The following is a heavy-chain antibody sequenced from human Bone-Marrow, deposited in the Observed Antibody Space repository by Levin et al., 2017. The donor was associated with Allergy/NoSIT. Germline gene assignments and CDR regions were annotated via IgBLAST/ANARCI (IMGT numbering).Heavy chain of an antibody. CDR3: LRGSLDY. CDR2: ITNKASGGKA. Sequence: GGSLRLSCTGSGFVFGDYALAWVRQAPGKGLEWVGLITNKASGGKAEYAASVKGRFTISRDDSRNISYLQLNSLKSEDTGLYYCLRGSLDYWGQGTLVTVSS. D-gene: IGHD1-26*01. J-gene: IGHJ4*02. V-gene: IGHV3-49*04. CDR1: GFVFGDYA.